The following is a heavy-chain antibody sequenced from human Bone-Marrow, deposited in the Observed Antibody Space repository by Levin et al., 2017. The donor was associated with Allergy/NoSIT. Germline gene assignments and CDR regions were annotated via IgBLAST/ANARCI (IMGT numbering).Heavy chain of an antibody. CDR3: TRSLQWLGPSFDN. CDR1: GFKFDDYA. D-gene: IGHD6-19*01. CDR2: ISWDTGSI. Sequence: PGGSLRLSCAASGFKFDDYAMHWVRQAPGKGLEWVSGISWDTGSIVYADSVKGRFTISRDTAKNSLHLQMDSLRVDDTAFYYCTRSLQWLGPSFDNWGQGTLLTVAS. J-gene: IGHJ4*02. V-gene: IGHV3-9*01.